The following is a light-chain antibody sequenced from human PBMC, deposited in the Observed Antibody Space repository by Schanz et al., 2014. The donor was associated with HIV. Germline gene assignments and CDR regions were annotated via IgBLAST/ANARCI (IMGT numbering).Light chain of an antibody. J-gene: IGKJ3*01. CDR2: GAS. CDR3: QQYGSSPGT. Sequence: DIVMTQSPASLSVSPGERATLSCRASLNVRTDLAWFQQKPGQAPRLLIYGASSRATGIPDRFSGSGSGTDFTLTISRLEPEDFAVYYCQQYGSSPGTFGPGTKVDIK. CDR1: LNVRTD. V-gene: IGKV3-20*01.